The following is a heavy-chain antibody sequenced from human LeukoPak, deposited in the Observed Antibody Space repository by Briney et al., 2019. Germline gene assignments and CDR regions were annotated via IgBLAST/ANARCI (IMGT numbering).Heavy chain of an antibody. CDR2: IYYSGST. J-gene: IGHJ4*02. V-gene: IGHV4-31*03. D-gene: IGHD3-3*01. CDR3: ARGSAYYDFWSGYYFDY. CDR1: GGSISSGGYY. Sequence: PSETLSLTCTVSGGSISSGGYYWSWIRQHPGKGLEWIGYIYYSGSTYYNPSLKSRVTISVDTSKNQFSLKLSSVTAADTAVYYCARGSAYYDFWSGYYFDYWSQGTLVTVSS.